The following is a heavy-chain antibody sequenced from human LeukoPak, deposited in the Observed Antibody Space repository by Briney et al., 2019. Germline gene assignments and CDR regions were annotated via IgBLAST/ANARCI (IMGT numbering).Heavy chain of an antibody. Sequence: PGGSLRLSCVVSGFTFNNYWMSWVRQAPGKGLEWVATMKQDGGEIYYVDSVRGRFTISRDNAKNSLYLQMNSLRAEDTAMYHCARIMDLIGVHFDFWGQGTLVTVSS. D-gene: IGHD2-21*01. CDR1: GFTFNNYW. J-gene: IGHJ4*02. CDR3: ARIMDLIGVHFDF. CDR2: MKQDGGEI. V-gene: IGHV3-7*01.